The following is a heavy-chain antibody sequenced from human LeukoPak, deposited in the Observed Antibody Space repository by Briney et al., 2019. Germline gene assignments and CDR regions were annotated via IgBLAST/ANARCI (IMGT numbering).Heavy chain of an antibody. V-gene: IGHV3-53*05. CDR1: GFTVSSNY. CDR2: IYSGGST. CDR3: AKDRCSNGIGCYYYYMDV. D-gene: IGHD2-8*01. J-gene: IGHJ6*03. Sequence: GGSLRLSCAASGFTVSSNYMSWVRQAPGKGLEWVSVIYSGGSTYYADSVKGRFSISRDNSKNILYLQMNSLRAEDTALYYCAKDRCSNGIGCYYYYMDVWGKGTTVTISS.